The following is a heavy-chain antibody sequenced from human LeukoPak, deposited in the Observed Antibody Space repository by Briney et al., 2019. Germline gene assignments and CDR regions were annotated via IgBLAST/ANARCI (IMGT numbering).Heavy chain of an antibody. CDR3: ARRSPGLRYFDWLPDY. Sequence: GESLKISCKGSGYSFTSHWIGWVRQMPGKGLEWMGIIYPGDSDSKYSPSFQGQVTISADKSIRTAYLHWSSLKASDTAMYYCARRSPGLRYFDWLPDYWGQGTLVTVSS. D-gene: IGHD3-9*01. CDR2: IYPGDSDS. J-gene: IGHJ4*02. CDR1: GYSFTSHW. V-gene: IGHV5-51*01.